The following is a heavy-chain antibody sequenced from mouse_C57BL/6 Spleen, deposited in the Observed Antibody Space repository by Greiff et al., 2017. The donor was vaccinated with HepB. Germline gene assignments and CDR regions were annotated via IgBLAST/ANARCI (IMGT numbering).Heavy chain of an antibody. Sequence: QVQLQQSGAELVRPGSSVKLSCKASGYTFTSYWMHWVKQRPIQGLEWIGNIDPSDSETHYNQKFKDKATLTVDKSSSTAYMQLSSLTSEDSAVYYCATRGGYGYFDYWGQGTTLTVSS. CDR2: IDPSDSET. J-gene: IGHJ2*01. CDR1: GYTFTSYW. CDR3: ATRGGYGYFDY. D-gene: IGHD2-2*01. V-gene: IGHV1-52*01.